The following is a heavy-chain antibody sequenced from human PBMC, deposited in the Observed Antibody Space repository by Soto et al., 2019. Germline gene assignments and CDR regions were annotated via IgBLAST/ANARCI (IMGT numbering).Heavy chain of an antibody. CDR1: GFTFSSYS. V-gene: IGHV3-48*01. Sequence: EVQLVESGGGLVQPGGSLRLSCAASGFTFSSYSMNWVRQAPGKGLEWVSYISSSSSTIYYADSVKGRFPISRDHAKNSLYLQMNSLRAEDTAVYYCAREGGDLNWFEPWGQGTLVTVSS. CDR2: ISSSSSTI. J-gene: IGHJ5*02. D-gene: IGHD4-17*01. CDR3: AREGGDLNWFEP.